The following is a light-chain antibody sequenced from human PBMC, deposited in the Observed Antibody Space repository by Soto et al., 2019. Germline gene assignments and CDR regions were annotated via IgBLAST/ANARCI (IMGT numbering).Light chain of an antibody. CDR2: AVS. CDR1: QGIRDD. CDR3: LQHNTYPLS. V-gene: IGKV1-17*01. J-gene: IGKJ4*01. Sequence: DIQMTQSPSTLSGSVGDRFTITWRASQGIRDDLGWYQQKPGKAPTRLIYAVSSLQNGVPSRFSGTGSGTEFTLTISSLQPEDFATYYCLQHNTYPLSFGGGTKVDIK.